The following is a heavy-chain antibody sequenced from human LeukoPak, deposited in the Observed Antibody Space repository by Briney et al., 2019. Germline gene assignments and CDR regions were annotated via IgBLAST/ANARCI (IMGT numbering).Heavy chain of an antibody. CDR2: IKQDGSEK. CDR1: GFTFSTYW. CDR3: VRGSSGTAVRGISWAWFDP. V-gene: IGHV3-7*05. J-gene: IGHJ5*02. D-gene: IGHD3-10*01. Sequence: GGSRRLSRAASGFTFSTYWMTWVRQAPGKGLEWVANIKQDGSEKYYVDSVKGRFTISRDNAKNSLFLQMNSLRPEDTAVYYCVRGSSGTAVRGISWAWFDPWGQGTLVTVSS.